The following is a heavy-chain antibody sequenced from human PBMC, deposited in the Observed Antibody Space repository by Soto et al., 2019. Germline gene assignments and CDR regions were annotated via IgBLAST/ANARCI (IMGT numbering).Heavy chain of an antibody. J-gene: IGHJ4*02. Sequence: VASVKVSCKASGYTFTSYAMHWVRQAPGQRLEWMGWINAGNGNTNYAQKFQGRVTITRDTSTSTAYMELSSLRSEDTAVYYCARDHSSGWSASFDYWGQGTLVTAPQ. D-gene: IGHD6-19*01. CDR1: GYTFTSYA. CDR2: INAGNGNT. CDR3: ARDHSSGWSASFDY. V-gene: IGHV1-3*01.